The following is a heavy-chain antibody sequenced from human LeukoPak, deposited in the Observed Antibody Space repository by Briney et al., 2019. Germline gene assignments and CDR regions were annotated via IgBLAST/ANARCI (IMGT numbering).Heavy chain of an antibody. V-gene: IGHV3-7*01. CDR1: GFPSITYW. CDR2: RKQDGSEK. Sequence: GPLPLSSAASGFPSITYWMTWAGPAPGKGLEWVANRKQDGSEKYYVDSVKGRFTISRDNAKNSLYLQMNSLRAANTAVYYCVTEARGLGVWGKGTTVTISS. D-gene: IGHD3-10*01. J-gene: IGHJ6*04. CDR3: VTEARGLGV.